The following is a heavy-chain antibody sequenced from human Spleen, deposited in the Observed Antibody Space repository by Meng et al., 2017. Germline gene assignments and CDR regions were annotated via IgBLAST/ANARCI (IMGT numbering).Heavy chain of an antibody. CDR1: GGTFSTSI. CDR3: ASRDDFLTGADY. D-gene: IGHD3-9*01. CDR2: IVPIFGTP. J-gene: IGHJ4*02. V-gene: IGHV1-69*06. Sequence: QVQLGTSGAEVKKPGSSVKVSCKASGGTFSTSIINWVRQAPGQGLEWVGGIVPIFGTPDYAQKFQGRVTITADKSTSTAYMELSSLRSEDTAMYYCASRDDFLTGADYWGQGSLVTVSS.